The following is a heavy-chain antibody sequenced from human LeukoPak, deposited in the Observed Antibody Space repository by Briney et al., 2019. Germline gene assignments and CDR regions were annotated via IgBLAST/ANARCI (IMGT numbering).Heavy chain of an antibody. Sequence: SETLSLTCSVSAGSMSGYYWSWIRQPPGKGLEWIGYIYYSGSTNYNPSLKSRVTISVDTSKNQFSLKLSSVTAADTAVYYCARLDTTVTTFDYWGQGTLVTVPS. CDR2: IYYSGST. J-gene: IGHJ4*02. D-gene: IGHD4-17*01. CDR1: AGSMSGYY. CDR3: ARLDTTVTTFDY. V-gene: IGHV4-59*08.